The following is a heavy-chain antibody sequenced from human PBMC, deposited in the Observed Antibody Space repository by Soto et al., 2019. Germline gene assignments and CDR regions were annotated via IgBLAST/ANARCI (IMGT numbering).Heavy chain of an antibody. CDR2: ISGSGGST. CDR3: AKVRPPPMVRGVISAAGRGYFDY. CDR1: GFTFSSYA. Sequence: GGSLRLSCAASGFTFSSYAMSWVRQAPGKGLEWVSAISGSGGSTYYADSVKGRFTISRDNSKNTLYLQMNSLRAEDTAVYYCAKVRPPPMVRGVISAAGRGYFDYWGQGTLVTVSS. D-gene: IGHD3-10*01. J-gene: IGHJ4*02. V-gene: IGHV3-23*01.